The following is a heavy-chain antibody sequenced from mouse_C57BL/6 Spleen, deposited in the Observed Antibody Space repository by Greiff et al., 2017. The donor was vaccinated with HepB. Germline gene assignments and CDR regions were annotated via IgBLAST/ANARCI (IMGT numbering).Heavy chain of an antibody. CDR1: GYTFTDYN. D-gene: IGHD2-1*01. CDR2: INPNNGGT. CDR3: ANHYGNYGYYAMDY. Sequence: EVQLQESGPELVKPGASVKMSCKASGYTFTDYNMHWVKQSHGKSLEWIGYINPNNGGTSYNQKFKGKATLTVNKSSSTAYMELRSLTSEDSAVYYCANHYGNYGYYAMDYWGQGTSVTVSS. J-gene: IGHJ4*01. V-gene: IGHV1-22*01.